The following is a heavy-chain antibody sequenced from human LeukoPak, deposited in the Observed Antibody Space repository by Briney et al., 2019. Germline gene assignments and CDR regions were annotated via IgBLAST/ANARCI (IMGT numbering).Heavy chain of an antibody. V-gene: IGHV3-23*01. CDR1: GITFSSYA. Sequence: GGSLRLSCAASGITFSSYAMSWVRQAPGKGLEWVSAISGSGGSTYYADSVKGRFTMSRDNSKNTLYLQMNSLRAEDTAVYYCARGVTFYDSSGSFDYWGQGTLVTVSS. CDR2: ISGSGGST. D-gene: IGHD3-22*01. J-gene: IGHJ4*02. CDR3: ARGVTFYDSSGSFDY.